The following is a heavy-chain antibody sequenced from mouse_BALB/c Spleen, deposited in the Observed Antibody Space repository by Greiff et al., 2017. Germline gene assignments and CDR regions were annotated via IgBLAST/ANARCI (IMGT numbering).Heavy chain of an antibody. CDR1: GFSLTGYG. D-gene: IGHD1-1*01. Sequence: VKVVESGPGLVAPSQSLSITCTVSGFSLTGYGVNWVRQPPGKGLEWLGMIWGDGSTDYNSALKSRLSISKDNSKSQVFLKMNSLQTDDTARYYCAREIPITPYAMDYWGQGTSVTVSS. J-gene: IGHJ4*01. CDR2: IWGDGST. CDR3: AREIPITPYAMDY. V-gene: IGHV2-6-7*01.